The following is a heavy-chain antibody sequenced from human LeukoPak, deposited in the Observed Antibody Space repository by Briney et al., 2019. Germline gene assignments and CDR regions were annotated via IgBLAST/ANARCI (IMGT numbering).Heavy chain of an antibody. CDR1: GGSISSYY. Sequence: PSETLSLTCTVSGGSISSYYWSWIRQPAGKGLEWIGRIYTSGSTNYNPSLKSRVTMSVDTSKNQFSLKLSSVTAADTAVYYCARTRSIAAHHLYYYYGMDVWGQGTTVTVS. CDR3: ARTRSIAAHHLYYYYGMDV. J-gene: IGHJ6*02. CDR2: IYTSGST. V-gene: IGHV4-4*07. D-gene: IGHD6-6*01.